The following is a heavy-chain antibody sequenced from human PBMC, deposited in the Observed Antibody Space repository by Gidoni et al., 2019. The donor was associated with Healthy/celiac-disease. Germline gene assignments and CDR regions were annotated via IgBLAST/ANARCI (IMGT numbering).Heavy chain of an antibody. J-gene: IGHJ4*02. CDR3: ARVAGYSSGWFPGGRGDFDY. V-gene: IGHV4-34*01. CDR2: INHSGST. D-gene: IGHD6-19*01. Sequence: QVQLQQWGAGLLKPSETLSLTCAVYGGSFSGYYWSWIRQPPGKGLEWIGEINHSGSTNYNPSLTSRVTISVDTSKNQFSLKLSSVTAADTAVYYCARVAGYSSGWFPGGRGDFDYWGQGTLVTVSS. CDR1: GGSFSGYY.